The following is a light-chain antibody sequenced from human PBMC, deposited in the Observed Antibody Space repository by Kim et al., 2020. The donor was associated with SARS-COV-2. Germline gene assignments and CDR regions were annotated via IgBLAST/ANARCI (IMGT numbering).Light chain of an antibody. Sequence: GRRITISCSGSSSNIGSNYVYWYQQLPGTAPKLLIYSNNQRPSGVPARFSGSKSGTSASLAISGLRSEDEADYYCAAWDDSLSGWVFGGGTQLTVL. CDR2: SNN. CDR3: AAWDDSLSGWV. CDR1: SSNIGSNY. V-gene: IGLV1-47*02. J-gene: IGLJ3*02.